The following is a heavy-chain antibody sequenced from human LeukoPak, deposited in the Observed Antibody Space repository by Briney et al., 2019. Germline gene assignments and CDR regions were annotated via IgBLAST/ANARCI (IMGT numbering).Heavy chain of an antibody. CDR2: IYYSGST. V-gene: IGHV4-31*03. Sequence: SETLSLTCTVSGGSISSGGYYWSWIRQHPGKGLEWIGYIYYSGSTYYNPSLKSRVTISVDTSKNQFSLKLSSVTAADTAVYYCARSHEQKATTPGVYWGQGTLVTVSS. CDR1: GGSISSGGYY. CDR3: ARSHEQKATTPGVY. J-gene: IGHJ4*02. D-gene: IGHD5-24*01.